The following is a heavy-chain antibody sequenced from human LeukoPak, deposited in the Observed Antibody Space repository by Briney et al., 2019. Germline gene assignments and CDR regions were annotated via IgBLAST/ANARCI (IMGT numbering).Heavy chain of an antibody. CDR1: GFTFSSYA. Sequence: PGGSLRLSCAASGFTFSSYAMSWVRQAPGKGLEWVSAISGSGGSTYYADSVKGRFTISRDNSKNTLYLQMNSLRAEDTAVYYCARDPGLAGSYLAYWGQGTLVTVSS. CDR3: ARDPGLAGSYLAY. D-gene: IGHD6-19*01. J-gene: IGHJ4*02. CDR2: ISGSGGST. V-gene: IGHV3-23*01.